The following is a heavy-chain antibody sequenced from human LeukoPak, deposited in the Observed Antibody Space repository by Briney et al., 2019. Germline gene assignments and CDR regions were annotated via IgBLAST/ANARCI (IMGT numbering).Heavy chain of an antibody. CDR3: ASLNYDFWGGYYDFAEDY. J-gene: IGHJ4*02. Sequence: GRSLRLSCAASGFTFSSYAMHWVRQAPGKGLEWVAVISYDGSNKYYADSVKGRFTISRDNSKNTLYLQMNSLRAEDTAVYYCASLNYDFWGGYYDFAEDYWGQGTLVTVSS. CDR2: ISYDGSNK. V-gene: IGHV3-30-3*01. D-gene: IGHD3-3*01. CDR1: GFTFSSYA.